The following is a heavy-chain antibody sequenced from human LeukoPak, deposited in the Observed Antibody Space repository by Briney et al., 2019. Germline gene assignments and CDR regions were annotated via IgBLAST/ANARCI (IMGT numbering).Heavy chain of an antibody. CDR3: ARDLGDCSGGSCYWFDP. J-gene: IGHJ5*02. CDR1: GGSISSYY. CDR2: IYYSGST. Sequence: TSETLSLTCTVSGGSISSYYWSWIRQPPGKGLEWIGYIYYSGSTNYNPPLKSRVTISVDTSKNQFSLKLSSVTAADTAVYYCARDLGDCSGGSCYWFDPWGQGTLVTVSS. D-gene: IGHD2-15*01. V-gene: IGHV4-59*01.